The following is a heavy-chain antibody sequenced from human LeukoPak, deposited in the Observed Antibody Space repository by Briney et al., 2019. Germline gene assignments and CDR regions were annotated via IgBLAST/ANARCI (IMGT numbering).Heavy chain of an antibody. V-gene: IGHV3-33*06. D-gene: IGHD2-2*01. CDR2: IWYGANNK. CDR1: GFTFSSFG. J-gene: IGHJ4*02. Sequence: GRSLRLSCAASGFTFSSFGMHWVRQAPGKGLEWVAIIWYGANNKYYADSVKGRFTISRDDSKSTLYLLMNSLRAEDTAVYYCAKSPDIVVVPAAYDWGQGTLVTVSS. CDR3: AKSPDIVVVPAAYD.